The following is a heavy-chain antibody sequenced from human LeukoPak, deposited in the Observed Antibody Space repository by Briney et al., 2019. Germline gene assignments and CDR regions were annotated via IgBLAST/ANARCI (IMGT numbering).Heavy chain of an antibody. Sequence: GGSLRLSCAASGFTFSSYVMHWVRQAPGKGLEWVAIISYDGSNEYYADSVKGRFTISRDNSKNTLSLQMNSLRAEDTALYYCAKYSSGWVNDYWGQGTLVTVSS. CDR3: AKYSSGWVNDY. CDR2: ISYDGSNE. J-gene: IGHJ4*02. CDR1: GFTFSSYV. D-gene: IGHD6-19*01. V-gene: IGHV3-30*04.